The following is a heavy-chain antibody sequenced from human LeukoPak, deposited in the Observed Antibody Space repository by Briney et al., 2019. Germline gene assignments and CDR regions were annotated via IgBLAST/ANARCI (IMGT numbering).Heavy chain of an antibody. CDR2: IDPSDSYT. CDR1: GYSFTSYR. Sequence: GESLRISCKGSGYSFTSYRISWVRQMPGKGLEWMGRIDPSDSYTNYSPSFQGHVTISADKSISTAYLQWSSLKASDTAMYYCARRSGYCSSTSCYTFDYWGQGTLVTVSS. D-gene: IGHD2-2*02. J-gene: IGHJ4*02. V-gene: IGHV5-10-1*01. CDR3: ARRSGYCSSTSCYTFDY.